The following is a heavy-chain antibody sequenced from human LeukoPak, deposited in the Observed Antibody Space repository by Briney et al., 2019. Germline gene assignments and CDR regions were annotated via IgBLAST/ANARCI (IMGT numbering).Heavy chain of an antibody. CDR1: GGSISSYY. CDR2: ISTSGST. J-gene: IGHJ5*02. CDR3: ARDYYGSGSYNWFDP. V-gene: IGHV4-4*07. Sequence: SSETLSLTCTVSGGSISSYYWSWIRQPAGKGLESIGHISTSGSTNYNPSLKSRVTMSVDTSKNQFSLKLSSVTAADTAVYYCARDYYGSGSYNWFDPWGQGTLVTVSS. D-gene: IGHD3-10*01.